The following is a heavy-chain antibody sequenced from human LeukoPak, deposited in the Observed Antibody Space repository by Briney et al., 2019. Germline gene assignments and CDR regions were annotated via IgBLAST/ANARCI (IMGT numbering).Heavy chain of an antibody. Sequence: GRPLRLSCAASGFTFSSYAMHWVRQAPGKGLEWVAVISYDGSNKYYADSVKGRFTISRDNSKNTLYLQMNSLRAEDTAVYYCARAPQWYKESYYFDYWGQGTLVTVSS. V-gene: IGHV3-30*04. CDR1: GFTFSSYA. J-gene: IGHJ4*02. D-gene: IGHD1-1*01. CDR2: ISYDGSNK. CDR3: ARAPQWYKESYYFDY.